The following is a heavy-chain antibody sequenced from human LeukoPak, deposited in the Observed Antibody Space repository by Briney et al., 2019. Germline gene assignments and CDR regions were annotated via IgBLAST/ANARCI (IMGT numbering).Heavy chain of an antibody. V-gene: IGHV3-30*03. J-gene: IGHJ6*02. Sequence: PGGSLRLSCAASGFTFSSYSMHWVRQAPGKGLEWVAVISYDGSNKYYADSVKGRFTISRDNSKNTLYLQTNSLRAEDTAVYYCARGGGLDVWGQGATVTVSS. CDR2: ISYDGSNK. CDR1: GFTFSSYS. CDR3: ARGGGLDV. D-gene: IGHD3-16*01.